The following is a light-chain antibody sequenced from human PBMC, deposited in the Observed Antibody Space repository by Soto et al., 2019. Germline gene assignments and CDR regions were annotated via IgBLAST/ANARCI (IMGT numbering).Light chain of an antibody. CDR2: EFS. J-gene: IGLJ1*01. Sequence: QSVLTQPASVSGSPGQSITISCTGTSSDVGGYNYVSWYQQHPGKAPKLMIYEFSNRTSGVSNRFSGSKSANTASLTISGLQAEHEADYFCSSYGSTSTRYVFGTGTKLPVL. CDR3: SSYGSTSTRYV. CDR1: SSDVGGYNY. V-gene: IGLV2-14*01.